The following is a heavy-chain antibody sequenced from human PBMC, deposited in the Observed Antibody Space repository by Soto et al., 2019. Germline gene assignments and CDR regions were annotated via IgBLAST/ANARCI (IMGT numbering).Heavy chain of an antibody. D-gene: IGHD3-9*01. Sequence: HVPLVQSGAEEKKPGSSVKVSCKSSGYSFSTYAIHWVRQAPGQRLEWMGWINTGNGDTKYSQRFQGRVTITRGTSASTAYMELSSLGSEDTAMYYCARGKRYFDILTSMDVWGQGTTVTVSS. J-gene: IGHJ6*02. V-gene: IGHV1-3*04. CDR3: ARGKRYFDILTSMDV. CDR1: GYSFSTYA. CDR2: INTGNGDT.